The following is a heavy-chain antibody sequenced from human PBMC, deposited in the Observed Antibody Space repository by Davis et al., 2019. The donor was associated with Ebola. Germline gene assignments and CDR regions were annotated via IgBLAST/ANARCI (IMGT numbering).Heavy chain of an antibody. Sequence: PGGSLRLSCAASGFTFSNYWMSWVRQAPGKGPEWVGKIKYDGGDKYYLDSVKGRFTISRDNAENSLFLQMNSLRVEDTAVYYCAKDSGWQMSPWGQGTLVTVSS. J-gene: IGHJ5*02. CDR1: GFTFSNYW. D-gene: IGHD6-19*01. V-gene: IGHV3-7*01. CDR2: IKYDGGDK. CDR3: AKDSGWQMSP.